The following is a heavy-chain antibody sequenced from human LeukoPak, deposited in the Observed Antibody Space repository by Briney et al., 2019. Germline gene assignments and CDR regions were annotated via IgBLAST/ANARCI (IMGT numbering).Heavy chain of an antibody. CDR1: GGSISSYY. V-gene: IGHV4-59*01. Sequence: SETLSLTCTVSGGSISSYYWSWIRQPPGKGLEWIGYIYYSGSTNYNPSLKSRVTISVDTSKNQFSLKLSSVTAADTAVYYCARERLGHGFDYWGKGTTVTVSS. CDR3: ARERLGHGFDY. CDR2: IYYSGST. J-gene: IGHJ6*04. D-gene: IGHD3-16*01.